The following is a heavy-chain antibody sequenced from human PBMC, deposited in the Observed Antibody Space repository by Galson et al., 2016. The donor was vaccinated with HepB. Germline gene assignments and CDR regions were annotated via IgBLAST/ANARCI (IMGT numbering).Heavy chain of an antibody. J-gene: IGHJ4*02. CDR1: GYSFSIYW. D-gene: IGHD3/OR15-3a*01. V-gene: IGHV5-51*01. CDR3: ARGLGRTAYYFDY. CDR2: IYPGDSDT. Sequence: QSGAEVKKPGESLKISCKGSGYSFSIYWIGWVRQMPGKGLEWMGIIYPGDSDTRYSPSFQGQVTVSADKSINTAYLQWSSLTASDTAVYYCARGLGRTAYYFDYWGQGTLVTVSS.